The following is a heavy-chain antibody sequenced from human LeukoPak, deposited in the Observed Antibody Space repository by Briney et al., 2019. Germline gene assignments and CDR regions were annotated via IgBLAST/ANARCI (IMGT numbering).Heavy chain of an antibody. D-gene: IGHD3-10*01. Sequence: GGSLRLSCAASGFTFSNYSMNWVRQAPGKGLEWVSYISSSSSSIYYADSVKGRFTISRDNSKNTLYLQLNSLRAEDTAVYYCARDSTYYYDSGSSGPHYFDNWGQGTLVTVSS. CDR1: GFTFSNYS. J-gene: IGHJ4*02. CDR3: ARDSTYYYDSGSSGPHYFDN. V-gene: IGHV3-48*01. CDR2: ISSSSSSI.